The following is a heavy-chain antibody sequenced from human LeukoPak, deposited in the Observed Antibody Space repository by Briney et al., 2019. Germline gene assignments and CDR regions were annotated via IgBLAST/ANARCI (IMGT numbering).Heavy chain of an antibody. CDR3: ARDLLNKWEVRTRTHSDGYYYYGMDV. Sequence: GGSLRLSCAASGFTFSSYSMNWVREAPGKGLEWVSYISSSSSTIYYADSVKGRFTISRDNAKNSLYLQMNSLRAEDTAVYFCARDLLNKWEVRTRTHSDGYYYYGMDVWGQGTTVTVSS. D-gene: IGHD1-26*01. V-gene: IGHV3-48*01. J-gene: IGHJ6*02. CDR2: ISSSSSTI. CDR1: GFTFSSYS.